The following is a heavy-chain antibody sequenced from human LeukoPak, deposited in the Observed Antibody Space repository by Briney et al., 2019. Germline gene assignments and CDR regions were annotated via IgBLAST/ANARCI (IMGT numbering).Heavy chain of an antibody. D-gene: IGHD4-17*01. J-gene: IGHJ4*02. CDR1: GGSFSGYY. V-gene: IGHV4-34*01. CDR2: INHSGST. CDR3: ARGNGDFSPHIDY. Sequence: SETLSLTCAVYGGSFSGYYWSWIRQPPGKGLEWIGEINHSGSTNYNPSLKSRVTISVDTSKNQFSLKLSFVTAADTAVYYCARGNGDFSPHIDYWGQGTLVTVSS.